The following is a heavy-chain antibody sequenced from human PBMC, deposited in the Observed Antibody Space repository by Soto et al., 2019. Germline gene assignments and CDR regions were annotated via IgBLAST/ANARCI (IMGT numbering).Heavy chain of an antibody. Sequence: QVQLVQSGAEVKKPGSSVKVSCKTSGGTFSSYSVSWVRQAPGQGLEWMGGIITIFGIPTYAQKFQVRVTISADESTSTASMELSGLRSEDTAIYYLPRGHGFNGASFDYGGKGTLVTVSS. J-gene: IGHJ4*02. CDR3: PRGHGFNGASFDY. D-gene: IGHD2-8*01. CDR1: GGTFSSYS. V-gene: IGHV1-69*01. CDR2: IITIFGIP.